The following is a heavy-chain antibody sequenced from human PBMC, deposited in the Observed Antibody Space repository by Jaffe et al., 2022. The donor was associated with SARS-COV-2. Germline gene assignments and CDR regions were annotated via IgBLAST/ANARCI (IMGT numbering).Heavy chain of an antibody. CDR3: AKARSIGWVHDAIDV. J-gene: IGHJ3*01. D-gene: IGHD6-19*01. V-gene: IGHV3-23*01. CDR2: ISGSADIT. CDR1: GFAFSSYA. Sequence: AHLLESGGDLVQPGGSLRLSCEASGFAFSSYAMSWVRQVPGKGLEWVSGISGSADITYHTDSVEGRFTISRDNSKNTLFLQMSGLRVEDTALYYCAKARSIGWVHDAIDVWGQGTMVTISS.